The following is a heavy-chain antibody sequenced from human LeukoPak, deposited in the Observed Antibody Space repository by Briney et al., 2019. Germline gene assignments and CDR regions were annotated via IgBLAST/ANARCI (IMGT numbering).Heavy chain of an antibody. V-gene: IGHV3-23*01. CDR1: GFTFSSYA. Sequence: GGSLRLSCAASGFTFSSYAMSWVRQAPGKGLEWVSAISGSGGSTYYADSVKGRFTISRDNAKNTLYLQMNSLRAEDTAVYYCARGRVGATLDYWGQGTLVTVSS. CDR3: ARGRVGATLDY. J-gene: IGHJ4*02. CDR2: ISGSGGST. D-gene: IGHD1-26*01.